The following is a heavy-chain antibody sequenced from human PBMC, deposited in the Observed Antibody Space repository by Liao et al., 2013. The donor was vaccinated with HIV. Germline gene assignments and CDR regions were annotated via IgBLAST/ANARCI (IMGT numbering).Heavy chain of an antibody. D-gene: IGHD3-9*01. CDR2: IYYSGST. CDR1: GASISNYY. J-gene: IGHJ4*02. CDR3: ARSLYYDILTSSDYFDY. V-gene: IGHV4-59*06. Sequence: QVHLQESGPGLVKPSETLSLTCTVSGASISNYYWNWIRQPAGKRLEWIGRIYYSGSTSYNPSLNSRVTISLDTSKNLFSLKLNSVTAADTAVYFCARSLYYDILTSSDYFDYWGQGTLVTVSS.